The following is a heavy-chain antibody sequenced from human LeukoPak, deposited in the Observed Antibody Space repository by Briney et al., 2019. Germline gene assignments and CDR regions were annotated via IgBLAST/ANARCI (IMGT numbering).Heavy chain of an antibody. D-gene: IGHD3-22*01. Sequence: ASVKVSCKASGYTFTSYGISWVRQAPGQGLEWMGWISAYNGNTNYAQKLQGRVTMTTDTSTSTAYMELRSLRSDDTAVYYCARDGLDDSGGYYQFIGAFDIWGQGTMVTVSS. CDR3: ARDGLDDSGGYYQFIGAFDI. CDR2: ISAYNGNT. V-gene: IGHV1-18*01. CDR1: GYTFTSYG. J-gene: IGHJ3*02.